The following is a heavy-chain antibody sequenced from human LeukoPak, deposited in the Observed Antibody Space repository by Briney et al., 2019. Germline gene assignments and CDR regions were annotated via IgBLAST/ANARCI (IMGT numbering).Heavy chain of an antibody. CDR1: GFTFTTYW. J-gene: IGHJ6*02. D-gene: IGHD5-18*01. V-gene: IGHV3-74*01. CDR2: INSDGSIT. CDR3: ARDAVDTANAV. Sequence: GGSLTLSCAASGFTFTTYWMHWVRQAPGKGLVWVSHINSDGSITSYADSVKGRFTISRDNAKNTLYLQMNSLRAEDTAVYYCARDAVDTANAVWGQGTTVTVSS.